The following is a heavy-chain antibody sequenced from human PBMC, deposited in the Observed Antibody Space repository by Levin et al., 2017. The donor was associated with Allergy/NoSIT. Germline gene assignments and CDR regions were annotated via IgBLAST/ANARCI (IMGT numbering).Heavy chain of an antibody. CDR1: GFTFGGST. J-gene: IGHJ3*02. V-gene: IGHV3-73*01. D-gene: IGHD3-16*02. CDR3: TSTKTTYQDHIWGSYRDDAFDI. Sequence: PGGSLRLSCAASGFTFGGSTIHWVRQASGKGLEWVGRITRTEDIYETTFAASVKGRFSISRDDSGKTAFLQMNSLRVDDTAVYYCTSTKTTYQDHIWGSYRDDAFDIWGQGTMVTVSS. CDR2: ITRTEDIYET.